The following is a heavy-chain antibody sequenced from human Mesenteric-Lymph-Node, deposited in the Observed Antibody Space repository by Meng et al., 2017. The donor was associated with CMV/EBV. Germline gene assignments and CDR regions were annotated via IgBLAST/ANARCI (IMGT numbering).Heavy chain of an antibody. CDR2: IYWNDDK. D-gene: IGHD2-2*01. CDR1: GFSLSTSGVG. CDR3: AHRTIVVVPAADSWFDP. J-gene: IGHJ5*02. V-gene: IGHV2-5*01. Sequence: SGPTLVKPTQTLTLTCTFSGFSLSTSGVGVGWIRQPPGKALEWLALIYWNDDKRYSPSLKSRLTITKDTSKNQVVLTMTNMDPVDTATYYCAHRTIVVVPAADSWFDPWGQGTLVTVSS.